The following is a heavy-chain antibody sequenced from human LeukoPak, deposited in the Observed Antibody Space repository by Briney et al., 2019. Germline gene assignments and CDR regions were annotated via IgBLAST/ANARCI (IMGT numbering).Heavy chain of an antibody. D-gene: IGHD3-10*01. CDR2: INNRGST. V-gene: IGHV4-39*07. J-gene: IGHJ3*02. Sequence: SETLSLTCTVSGGYISSTSYYWGWIRQPQGKGREWFGIINNRGSTDYNPSRKSRVTISVDTSKNQFSLKLNSVTAADTAVYYCAGDYYYGSGSYGDAFDIWGQGTMVTVSS. CDR1: GGYISSTSYY. CDR3: AGDYYYGSGSYGDAFDI.